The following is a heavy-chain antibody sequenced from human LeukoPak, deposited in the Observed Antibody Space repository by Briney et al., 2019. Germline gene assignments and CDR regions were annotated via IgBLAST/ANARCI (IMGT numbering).Heavy chain of an antibody. CDR1: GGSISSGGYY. CDR3: ARSTMYYYDSSGYEDY. D-gene: IGHD3-22*01. CDR2: IYYSGST. J-gene: IGHJ4*02. V-gene: IGHV4-31*03. Sequence: SEALSLTCTVSGGSISSGGYYWSWIRQHPGKGLEWIGYIYYSGSTYYNPSLKSRVTISVDTSKNQFSLKLSSVTAADTAVYYCARSTMYYYDSSGYEDYWGQGTLVTVSS.